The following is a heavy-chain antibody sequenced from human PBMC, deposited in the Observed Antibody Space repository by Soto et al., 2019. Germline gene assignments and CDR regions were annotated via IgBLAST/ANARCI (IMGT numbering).Heavy chain of an antibody. CDR3: ARGLRVAVAYYYYGMDV. CDR1: GGSFSGYY. D-gene: IGHD6-19*01. CDR2: INHSGST. Sequence: SETLSLTCAVYGGSFSGYYWSWIRQPPGKGLEWIGEINHSGSTNYNPSLKSQVTISVATSKNQFSLKLSSVTAADTAVYYCARGLRVAVAYYYYGMDVWGQGTTVTVSS. V-gene: IGHV4-34*01. J-gene: IGHJ6*02.